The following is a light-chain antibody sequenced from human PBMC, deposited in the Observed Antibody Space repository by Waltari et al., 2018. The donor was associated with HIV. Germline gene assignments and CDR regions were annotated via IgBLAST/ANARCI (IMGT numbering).Light chain of an antibody. J-gene: IGLJ2*01. CDR1: RSNIGSNP. V-gene: IGLV1-44*01. CDR3: AAWDDGLNGL. Sequence: QSVLNPPPSASGTPGQRVTTSCSARRSNIGSNPVTWYQQSPGTAPKLLIYNSNKRPSGVPDRFSGSKSGTSASLAISGLQSEDEGAYYCAAWDDGLNGLFGGGTKLTV. CDR2: NSN.